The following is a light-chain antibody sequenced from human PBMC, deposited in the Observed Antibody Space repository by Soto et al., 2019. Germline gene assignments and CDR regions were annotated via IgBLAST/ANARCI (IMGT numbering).Light chain of an antibody. CDR3: QQRSNWPPIT. V-gene: IGKV3-11*01. CDR2: QTS. CDR1: QYINAR. Sequence: EIVLTQSPSTLSSFPGDRVTLSCRASQYINARLAWYQHRPGQAPRLLIYQTSLSADSIPAWFSASGSGTEFTPTIISREPEDFAVYYCQQRSNWPPITFGQGTRLEIK. J-gene: IGKJ5*01.